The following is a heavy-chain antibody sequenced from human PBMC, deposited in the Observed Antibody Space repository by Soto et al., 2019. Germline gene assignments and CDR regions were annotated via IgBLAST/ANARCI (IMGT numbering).Heavy chain of an antibody. CDR2: IIPIFGTA. J-gene: IGHJ4*02. CDR1: GGTFSSYA. D-gene: IGHD6-19*01. Sequence: ASVKVSCKASGGTFSSYAISWVRQAPGQGLEWMGGIIPIFGTANYAQKFQGRVTITADESTSTAYMELSSLRSEDTAVYYCARGVRIAVAGSFAPFDYWGQGTLVTVSS. CDR3: ARGVRIAVAGSFAPFDY. V-gene: IGHV1-69*13.